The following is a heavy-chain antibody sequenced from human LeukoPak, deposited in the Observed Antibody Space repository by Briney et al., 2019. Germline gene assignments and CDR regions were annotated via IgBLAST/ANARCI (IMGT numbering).Heavy chain of an antibody. V-gene: IGHV3-74*03. D-gene: IGHD3-22*01. CDR2: INGDASNT. J-gene: IGHJ5*02. CDR3: ARPYYYDSGGSP. Sequence: GGSLRLSCAASGLTFNSYWMHWVRQVAGKGLVWVARINGDASNTTYADSVKGRFTISRDNAKNTLYLQMNSLRAEDTAVYYCARPYYYDSGGSPWGQGTLVTVSS. CDR1: GLTFNSYW.